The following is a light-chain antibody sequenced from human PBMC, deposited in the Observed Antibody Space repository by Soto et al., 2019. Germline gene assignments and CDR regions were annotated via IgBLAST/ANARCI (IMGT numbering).Light chain of an antibody. CDR2: WAS. CDR1: QNVLHSSNNKNY. J-gene: IGKJ4*01. CDR3: QQYFGFPLT. V-gene: IGKV4-1*01. Sequence: DIVMTQSPDSLAVSLGERATINCKSSQNVLHSSNNKNYLAWYQQKPGQPPKLLIYWASTRESGVPDRFSGSGSGTDFTLTISSLQAEDVAVYYCQQYFGFPLTFGGGTKVEIK.